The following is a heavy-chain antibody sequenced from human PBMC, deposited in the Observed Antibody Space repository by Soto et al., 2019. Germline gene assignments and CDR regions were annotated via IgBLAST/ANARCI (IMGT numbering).Heavy chain of an antibody. CDR3: VKNSGWFNS. Sequence: VGSLRLSCAASGFTFGTTDMSWVRQAPGEGLEWVSTIDGSGGITYYADSVKGRFTISRDNSRNTVYLQMNSLRGDDTALYYCVKNSGWFNSWGQGALVTVSS. D-gene: IGHD3-10*01. CDR1: GFTFGTTD. J-gene: IGHJ5*01. V-gene: IGHV3-23*01. CDR2: IDGSGGIT.